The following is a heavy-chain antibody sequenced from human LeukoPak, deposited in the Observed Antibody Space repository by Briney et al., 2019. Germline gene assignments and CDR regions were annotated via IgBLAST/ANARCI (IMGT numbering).Heavy chain of an antibody. CDR1: GGSISTYY. CDR2: IYTSGNT. V-gene: IGHV4-4*09. D-gene: IGHD6-6*01. CDR3: ARAPPPMYSSSAPFDY. Sequence: SKTLSLTCTVSGGSISTYYGNWIRQPPGKGLEWLGYIYTSGNTDYNPSLKGRVTISVDTSKNLFSLNLSSVTAADTAVYYCARAPPPMYSSSAPFDYWGQGSPVSVSS. J-gene: IGHJ4*02.